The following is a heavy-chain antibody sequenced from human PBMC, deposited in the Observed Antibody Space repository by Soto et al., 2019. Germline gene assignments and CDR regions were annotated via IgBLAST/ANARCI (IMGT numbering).Heavy chain of an antibody. CDR2: INTDGSST. CDR3: AKRGVDTFGLSY. J-gene: IGHJ4*02. D-gene: IGHD3-10*01. V-gene: IGHV3-74*01. CDR1: GFTFSSFW. Sequence: EVQLVESGGGLVQPGGSLRLSCAVSGFTFSSFWMHWVRQAPGEGLVWVSRINTDGSSTSYADSVKGRFTISRDNAKNTRYLHMNSLRVEDTAMYYCAKRGVDTFGLSYWGQGTLVTVSS.